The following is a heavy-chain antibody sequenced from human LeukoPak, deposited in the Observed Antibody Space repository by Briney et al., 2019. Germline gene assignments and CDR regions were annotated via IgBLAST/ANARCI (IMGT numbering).Heavy chain of an antibody. CDR1: GGSISSYY. CDR3: ARVAPVAGLGYYYYYMDV. D-gene: IGHD6-19*01. J-gene: IGHJ6*03. V-gene: IGHV4-4*07. Sequence: PSETLSLTCTVSGGSISSYYWSWIRQPAGKGLEWIGRIYTSGSTNYNPSLKSRVTMSVDTSKNQFSLKLSSVTAADTAVYYCARVAPVAGLGYYYYYMDVWGKGTTVTVSS. CDR2: IYTSGST.